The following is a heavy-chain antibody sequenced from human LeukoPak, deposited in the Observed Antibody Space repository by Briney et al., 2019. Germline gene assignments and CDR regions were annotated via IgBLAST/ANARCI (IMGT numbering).Heavy chain of an antibody. D-gene: IGHD3-22*01. J-gene: IGHJ4*02. V-gene: IGHV4-30-2*01. Sequence: SETLSLTCAVSGGSISSGGYSWSWIRQPPGKGLEWIGYIYHSGSTYYNPSLKSRVTISVDRSKNQFSLKLSSVTAADTAVYYCARRRRYYYDSSGYLDYWGQGTLVTVSS. CDR3: ARRRRYYYDSSGYLDY. CDR1: GGSISSGGYS. CDR2: IYHSGST.